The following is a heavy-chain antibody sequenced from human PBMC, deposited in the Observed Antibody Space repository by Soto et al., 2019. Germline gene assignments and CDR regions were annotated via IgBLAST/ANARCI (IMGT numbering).Heavy chain of an antibody. CDR1: GFTFTRYS. Sequence: EVQLVESGGGLVKPGGSLRLSCAASGFTFTRYSMNWVRKAPGKGLEWVSSISSTTTYIYYGDSMTGRFTISRVHAKNALYLEMHSLRAEDTAVYYCARESEDLTSNFAYWGQGTLVTVSS. CDR2: ISSTTTYI. V-gene: IGHV3-21*06. CDR3: ARESEDLTSNFAY. J-gene: IGHJ4*02.